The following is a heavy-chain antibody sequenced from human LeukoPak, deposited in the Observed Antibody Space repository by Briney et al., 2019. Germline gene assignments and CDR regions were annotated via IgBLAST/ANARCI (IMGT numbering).Heavy chain of an antibody. D-gene: IGHD2-2*01. CDR2: ISSSSSYI. CDR3: ARAFGIVVVPAATDY. Sequence: GGSLRLSCAASGFTFSSYSTNWVRQAPGKGLEWVSSISSSSSYIYYADSVKGRFTISRDNAKNSLYLQMNSLRAEDTAVYYCARAFGIVVVPAATDYWGQGTLVTVSS. CDR1: GFTFSSYS. V-gene: IGHV3-21*01. J-gene: IGHJ4*02.